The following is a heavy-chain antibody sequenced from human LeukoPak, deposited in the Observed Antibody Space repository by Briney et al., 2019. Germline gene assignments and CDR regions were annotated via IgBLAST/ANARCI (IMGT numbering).Heavy chain of an antibody. J-gene: IGHJ4*02. CDR1: GFTFSNAW. Sequence: PGGSLRLSCVASGFTFSNAWMNWVRQTPGKGLEWVGRIKSKTDGVTTDYAAPVKGRFTTSRDDSKNTLYLQMNSLKTEDTAVYYCTTLTMIVGTHFDCWGQGTLVTVSS. D-gene: IGHD3-22*01. CDR2: IKSKTDGVTT. V-gene: IGHV3-15*01. CDR3: TTLTMIVGTHFDC.